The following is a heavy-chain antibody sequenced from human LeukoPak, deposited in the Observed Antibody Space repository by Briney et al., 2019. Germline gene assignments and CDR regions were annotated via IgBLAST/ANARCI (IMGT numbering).Heavy chain of an antibody. V-gene: IGHV3-23*01. J-gene: IGHJ3*02. CDR1: GFTFGTYA. CDR2: ISGSGGGT. Sequence: GGSLRLSCAASGFTFGTYAMTWVRQAPGKGLEWVSTISGSGGGTYYTDSVKGRFTISRDNSKNMLYLQMNSLRAEDTAVYYCARDWGIWGQGTMVTVSS. D-gene: IGHD3-16*01. CDR3: ARDWGI.